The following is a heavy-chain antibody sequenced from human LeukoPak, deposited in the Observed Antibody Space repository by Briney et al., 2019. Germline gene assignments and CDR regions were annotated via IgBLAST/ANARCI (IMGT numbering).Heavy chain of an antibody. V-gene: IGHV3-48*03. D-gene: IGHD1-26*01. CDR2: ISSSGSTI. Sequence: PGRSLRLSCTASGFTFSSYEMNWVRQAPGKGLEWVSYISSSGSTIYYADSVKGRFTISRDNAKKSLYLQMNSLGAEDTAVYYCARQPRGIVGAQIDYWGQGTLVTVSS. J-gene: IGHJ4*02. CDR1: GFTFSSYE. CDR3: ARQPRGIVGAQIDY.